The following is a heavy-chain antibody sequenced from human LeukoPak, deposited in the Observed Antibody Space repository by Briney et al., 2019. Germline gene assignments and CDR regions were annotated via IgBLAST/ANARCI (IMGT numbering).Heavy chain of an antibody. Sequence: SETLSLTCTVSGGSISSSTYYWGWIRQPPGKGREWIGTIFYSGSTYDNPSLKRRLTISVHTSKNQYSLRLSSVTAADTAVYYCARHLRPYFDYWGQGTLVTVSS. J-gene: IGHJ4*02. CDR2: IFYSGST. D-gene: IGHD3-3*01. CDR1: GGSISSSTYY. CDR3: ARHLRPYFDY. V-gene: IGHV4-39*01.